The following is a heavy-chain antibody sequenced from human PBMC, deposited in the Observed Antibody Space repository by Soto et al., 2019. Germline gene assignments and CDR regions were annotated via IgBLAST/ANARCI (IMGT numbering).Heavy chain of an antibody. CDR1: GASITTYY. CDR3: ATDLKEYCSDGKCNWFDP. D-gene: IGHD2-15*01. Sequence: SETLSLTCTVSGASITTYYWSWIRQPPGKGLEWIGYISYSGSTDYNPSLKSRVTISFDASKNQISLQVRSATAADAAVYYCATDLKEYCSDGKCNWFDPWGPGTLVNVSS. V-gene: IGHV4-59*01. CDR2: ISYSGST. J-gene: IGHJ5*02.